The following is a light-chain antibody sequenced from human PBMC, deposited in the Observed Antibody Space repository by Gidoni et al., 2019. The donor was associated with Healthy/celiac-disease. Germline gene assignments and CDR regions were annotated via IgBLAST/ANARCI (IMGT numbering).Light chain of an antibody. Sequence: AFRMTQSPSSFSASTGDRVTITCRASQGISSYLAWYQQKPGKAPKPLIYAASTLQSGVPSRFSGSGSGTDFTLTISCLQSEEFATYYCQQYYSYPPTFGQGTKLEIK. V-gene: IGKV1-8*01. CDR2: AAS. CDR1: QGISSY. J-gene: IGKJ2*01. CDR3: QQYYSYPPT.